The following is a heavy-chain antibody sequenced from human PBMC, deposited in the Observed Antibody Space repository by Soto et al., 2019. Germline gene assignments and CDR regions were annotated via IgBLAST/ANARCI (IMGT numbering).Heavy chain of an antibody. CDR3: AKNTDGYYYSYLAY. D-gene: IGHD3-22*01. CDR2: ISGSGVST. V-gene: IGHV3-23*01. Sequence: GGSLRLSCAASGFTFSSSAMSWVRQAPGKGLEWVSAISGSGVSTYYPDSVKGRFTISRDNSKNTLYLQMNSLRADDTAVYYCAKNTDGYYYSYLAYWGQGTLVTVYS. CDR1: GFTFSSSA. J-gene: IGHJ4*02.